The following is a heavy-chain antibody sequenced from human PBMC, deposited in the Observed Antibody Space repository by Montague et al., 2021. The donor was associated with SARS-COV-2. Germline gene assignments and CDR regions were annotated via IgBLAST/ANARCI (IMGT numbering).Heavy chain of an antibody. D-gene: IGHD2-15*01. CDR2: IYTSGST. Sequence: TLSLTCTVSGGSISSGSYYWSWIRQPAGKGLEWIGRIYTSGSTNYNPSLKSRVTISVDTSKNQFSLKLSSVTAADTAVYYCAREAPGWCSGGSCSLDNRFDPWGQGTLVTVSS. CDR1: GGSISSGSYY. J-gene: IGHJ5*02. CDR3: AREAPGWCSGGSCSLDNRFDP. V-gene: IGHV4-61*02.